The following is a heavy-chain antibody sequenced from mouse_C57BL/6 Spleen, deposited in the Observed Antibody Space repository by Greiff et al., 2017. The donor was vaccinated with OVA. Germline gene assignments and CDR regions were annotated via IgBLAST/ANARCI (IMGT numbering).Heavy chain of an antibody. Sequence: VKLVESGAELARPGASVKLSCKASGYTFTSYGISWVKQRTGQGLEWIGEIYPRSGNTYYNEKFKGKATLTADKSSSTAYMELRSLTSEDSAVYFCARSGDGSSYWGQGTTLTVSS. V-gene: IGHV1-81*01. D-gene: IGHD1-1*01. CDR2: IYPRSGNT. CDR3: ARSGDGSSY. J-gene: IGHJ2*01. CDR1: GYTFTSYG.